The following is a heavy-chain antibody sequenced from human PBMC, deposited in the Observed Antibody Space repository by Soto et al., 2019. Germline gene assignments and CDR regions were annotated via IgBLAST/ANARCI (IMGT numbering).Heavy chain of an antibody. J-gene: IGHJ5*02. V-gene: IGHV4-30-2*01. Sequence: KASETLSLTCAVSGGSVSSGGYSWSWIRQPPGKGLEWIGYIYHSGSTYYNPSLKSRVTISVDRSKNQFSLKLSSVTAADTAVYYCARAHCGGDCYSDFSNNWFDPWGQGTLVTVSS. CDR2: IYHSGST. CDR1: GGSVSSGGYS. CDR3: ARAHCGGDCYSDFSNNWFDP. D-gene: IGHD2-21*02.